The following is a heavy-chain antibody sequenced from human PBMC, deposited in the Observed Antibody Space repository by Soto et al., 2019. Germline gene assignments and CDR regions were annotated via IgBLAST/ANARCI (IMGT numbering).Heavy chain of an antibody. V-gene: IGHV4-59*08. J-gene: IGHJ6*02. CDR1: GGTITYYY. CDR3: GTVEGPPTMTADYYYYEMDA. Sequence: PSETLSLTCTVSGGTITYYYWSWIRQAPGKGLEWLGYIFDVGSAAYNPPHNRRGSFSIDKAQNQLSLKQTSVPGADTTVYYCGTVEGPPTMTADYYYYEMDAWGQGTAVTVSS. D-gene: IGHD4-17*01. CDR2: IFDVGSA.